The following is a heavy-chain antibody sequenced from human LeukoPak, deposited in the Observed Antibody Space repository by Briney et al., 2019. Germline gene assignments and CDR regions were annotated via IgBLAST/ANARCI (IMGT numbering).Heavy chain of an antibody. CDR2: VNLQGST. CDR1: GGSISNNW. J-gene: IGHJ4*02. Sequence: SETLSLTCGVSGGSISNNWWTWVRQPPGKGLEWIGEVNLQGSTNYNPSLKCRVAISVDKSENHISLKLTAVTAADTAVYYCAREGGPYRPLDYSGQGTLVTVAS. V-gene: IGHV4-4*02. CDR3: AREGGPYRPLDY.